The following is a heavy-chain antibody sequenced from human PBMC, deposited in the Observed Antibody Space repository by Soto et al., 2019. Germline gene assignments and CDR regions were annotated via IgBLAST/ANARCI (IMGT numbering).Heavy chain of an antibody. J-gene: IGHJ4*02. CDR2: ISGYNSTT. CDR3: GRERQWEPVPY. Sequence: VQLVQSGGEVKQPGASVKVSCRASGYSFSNYGITWVRQAPGQGLEWMGWISGYNSTTNYAQKFEGRVRMTKDTNRSTAYLEVRSLRFDDTAVYYCGRERQWEPVPYWGQGTPVTVSS. D-gene: IGHD1-26*01. CDR1: GYSFSNYG. V-gene: IGHV1-18*01.